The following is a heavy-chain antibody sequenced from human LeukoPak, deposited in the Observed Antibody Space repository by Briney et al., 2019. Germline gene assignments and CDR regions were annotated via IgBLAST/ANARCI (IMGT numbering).Heavy chain of an antibody. CDR2: INHSGST. CDR1: GGSFSGYY. Sequence: PSETLSLTCAVYGGSFSGYYWSWIRQPPGKGLEWIGEINHSGSTNYNPSLKSRVTISVDTSKNQFSLKLSSVTAADTAVYYCARGKKFHWGCFDYWGQGTLVTVSS. V-gene: IGHV4-34*01. J-gene: IGHJ4*02. D-gene: IGHD2-8*02. CDR3: ARGKKFHWGCFDY.